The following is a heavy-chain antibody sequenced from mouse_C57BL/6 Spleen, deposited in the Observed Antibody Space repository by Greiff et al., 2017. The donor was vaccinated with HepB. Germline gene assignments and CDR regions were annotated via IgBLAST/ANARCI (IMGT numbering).Heavy chain of an antibody. V-gene: IGHV1-34*01. Sequence: EVQLQQSGPELVKPGASVKMSCKASGYTFTDYYMHWVKQSHGKSLEWIGYIYPNNGGNGYNQKFKGKATLTVDKSSSPAYMELRSLTSEDSAVYYCASGQLRLERDYFDYWGQGTTLTVSS. CDR2: IYPNNGGN. D-gene: IGHD3-2*02. CDR3: ASGQLRLERDYFDY. CDR1: GYTFTDYY. J-gene: IGHJ2*01.